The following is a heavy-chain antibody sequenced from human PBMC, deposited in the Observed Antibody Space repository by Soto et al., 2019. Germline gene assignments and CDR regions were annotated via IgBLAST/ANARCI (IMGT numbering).Heavy chain of an antibody. CDR3: GANVDV. Sequence: PGGSLRLSCAGSGFTFSRYWMTWVRQAPGKGLEWVANIKEDGSEKNYVDSVKGRFTISRDNAKNSLYLQMNSLRAEDAAVYYCGANVDVWGQGTTVTVSS. V-gene: IGHV3-7*02. CDR2: IKEDGSEK. J-gene: IGHJ6*02. CDR1: GFTFSRYW.